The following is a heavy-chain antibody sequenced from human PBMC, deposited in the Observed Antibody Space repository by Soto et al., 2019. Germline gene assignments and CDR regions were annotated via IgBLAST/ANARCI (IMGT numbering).Heavy chain of an antibody. CDR2: IPRVGTTT. J-gene: IGHJ6*01. CDR1: GVTFSAYW. Sequence: GGSLRLCCAASGVTFSAYWMYWVGQVPGKGLVWVSYIPRVGTTTTYADSVKGRFTISRDNAKSTLYLQMNSLRAEDTAVYYCERGRHYRIAVRGQRTPVPVSS. D-gene: IGHD3-10*01. V-gene: IGHV3-74*01. CDR3: ERGRHYRIAV.